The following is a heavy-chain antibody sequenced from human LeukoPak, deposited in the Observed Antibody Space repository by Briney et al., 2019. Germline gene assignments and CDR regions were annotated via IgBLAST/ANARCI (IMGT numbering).Heavy chain of an antibody. D-gene: IGHD5-12*01. V-gene: IGHV1-46*01. CDR3: ARDRYSGYAGGAKGKVFDY. CDR2: INPSGGST. CDR1: GYTFTSYY. J-gene: IGHJ4*02. Sequence: ASVKVSCKASGYTFTSYYMHWVRQAPGQGLEWMGIINPSGGSTSYAQKFQGRVTMTRDTSTSTVYMELSSLRSEDTAVYYCARDRYSGYAGGAKGKVFDYWGQGTLVTVSS.